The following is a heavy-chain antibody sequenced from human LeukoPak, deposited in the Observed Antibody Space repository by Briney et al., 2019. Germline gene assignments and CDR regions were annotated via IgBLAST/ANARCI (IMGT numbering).Heavy chain of an antibody. V-gene: IGHV3-23*01. J-gene: IGHJ4*02. Sequence: GGSLRLSCAASGFTFSNYAMNWVRQAPGKGLEWVSAISGSGTRTYYADSVKGRFIISRDNSKNTLYLQMNSLRAEDTAIYYCATEDNTYYYGSGSYNYWGQGTLVTVSS. CDR2: ISGSGTRT. CDR1: GFTFSNYA. CDR3: ATEDNTYYYGSGSYNY. D-gene: IGHD3-10*01.